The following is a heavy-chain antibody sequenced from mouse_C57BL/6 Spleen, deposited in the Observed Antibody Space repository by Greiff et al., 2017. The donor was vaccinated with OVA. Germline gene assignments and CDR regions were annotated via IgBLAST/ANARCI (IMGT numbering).Heavy chain of an antibody. J-gene: IGHJ3*01. V-gene: IGHV1-55*01. Sequence: VQLQQPGAELVKPGASVKMSCKASGYTFTSYWITWVKQRPGQGLEWIGDIYPGSGSTNYNEKFKSKATLTVDTSSSTAYMQLSSLTSEDSAVYYCARAFTTVVDWFAYWGQGTLVTVSA. CDR1: GYTFTSYW. D-gene: IGHD1-1*01. CDR3: ARAFTTVVDWFAY. CDR2: IYPGSGST.